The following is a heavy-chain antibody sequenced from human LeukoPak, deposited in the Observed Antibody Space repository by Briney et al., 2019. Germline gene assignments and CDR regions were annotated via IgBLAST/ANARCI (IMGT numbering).Heavy chain of an antibody. CDR1: GFVFSKYE. Sequence: GGSLRLSCAASGFVFSKYEMNWVRQAPGKGLEWVSYISMNGADKFYADSVRDRFTISRDNTRNSLDLQMSSLRVDDTAIYYCARRSAHDYWGQGTLVTVSS. CDR2: ISMNGADK. J-gene: IGHJ4*02. V-gene: IGHV3-48*03. CDR3: ARRSAHDY.